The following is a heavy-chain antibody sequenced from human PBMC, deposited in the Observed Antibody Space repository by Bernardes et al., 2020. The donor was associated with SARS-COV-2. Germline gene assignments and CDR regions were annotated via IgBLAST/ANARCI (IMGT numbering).Heavy chain of an antibody. CDR1: GFTFSNYW. Sequence: GSLRLSCAASGFTFSNYWMNWVRQAPGKGLEWEANIKQDGSGKSYVDSVKGRFTISRDNAKNSLYLEMNSLRAEDTAVYYCATSPTYGGNSFFDYWGQGTLVTVSS. V-gene: IGHV3-7*01. CDR2: IKQDGSGK. J-gene: IGHJ4*02. CDR3: ATSPTYGGNSFFDY. D-gene: IGHD2-21*02.